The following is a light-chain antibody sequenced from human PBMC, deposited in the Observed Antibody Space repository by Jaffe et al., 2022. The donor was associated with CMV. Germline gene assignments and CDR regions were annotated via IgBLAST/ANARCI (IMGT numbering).Light chain of an antibody. J-gene: IGLJ2*01. Sequence: QSALTQPPSASGSPGQSVTISCTGTSSDVGGYDYVSWYQQYPGKAPKFLIYEVSKRPSGVPDRFSGSKSGNTASLTVSGLQAEDEADYYCSSYAGNDNVIFGGGTKLTVL. V-gene: IGLV2-8*01. CDR3: SSYAGNDNVI. CDR1: SSDVGGYDY. CDR2: EVS.